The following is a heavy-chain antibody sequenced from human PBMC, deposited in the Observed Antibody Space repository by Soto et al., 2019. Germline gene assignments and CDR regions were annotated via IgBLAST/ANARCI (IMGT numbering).Heavy chain of an antibody. CDR3: ASRVRGTSVDY. CDR2: IYRTGST. J-gene: IGHJ4*02. CDR1: GGSFTSNNW. V-gene: IGHV4-4*02. Sequence: QVQLQESGPGLVKPSGTLSLTCAVSGGSFTSNNWWTWVRQPPGQGLEWIGEIYRTGSTNYNPSLKSRVTISLDKSENQVSLKVTSLTAADTAVYYCASRVRGTSVDYWGQGTLVTVSS. D-gene: IGHD3-10*01.